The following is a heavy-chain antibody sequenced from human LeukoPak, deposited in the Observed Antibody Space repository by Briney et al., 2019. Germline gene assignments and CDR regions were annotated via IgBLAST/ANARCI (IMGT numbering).Heavy chain of an antibody. CDR1: GGSISSYY. J-gene: IGHJ4*02. CDR3: ARGYGSGSFPGFD. Sequence: SKTLSLTCTVSGGSISSYYWSWIRQPPGKGLEWIGYIYYSGSTNYNPSLKSRVTISVDTSKNQFSLKLSSVTAADTAVYYCARGYGSGSFPGFDWGQGTLVTVSS. CDR2: IYYSGST. V-gene: IGHV4-59*01. D-gene: IGHD3-10*01.